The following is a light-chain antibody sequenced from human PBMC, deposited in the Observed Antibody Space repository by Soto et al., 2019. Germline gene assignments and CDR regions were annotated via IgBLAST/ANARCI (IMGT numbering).Light chain of an antibody. CDR1: QSVSSSY. V-gene: IGKV3-20*01. J-gene: IGKJ1*01. Sequence: EIVLTQSPGTLSLSPGERATLSCRASQSVSSSYLAWYQQKPGQAPRLLIYGASSRATGIPDRFSGSGSGTDFTLTISRLEPEDFAVYHCQQYGISPLTFGQGTKVEIK. CDR3: QQYGISPLT. CDR2: GAS.